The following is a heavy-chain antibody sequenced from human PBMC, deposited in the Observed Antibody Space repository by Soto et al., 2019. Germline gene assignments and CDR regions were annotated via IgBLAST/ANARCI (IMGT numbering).Heavy chain of an antibody. V-gene: IGHV3-23*01. Sequence: PGGSLRLSCAASGLSFGAYAMNWVRQAPGKGLEWVSVISGNGGATYYADSVKGRFTISRDNSKNTLYLQMNSLRVEDTAVYYCARDLPTITTVFLEYWGQGTLVTVSS. CDR2: ISGNGGAT. D-gene: IGHD4-17*01. CDR1: GLSFGAYA. J-gene: IGHJ4*02. CDR3: ARDLPTITTVFLEY.